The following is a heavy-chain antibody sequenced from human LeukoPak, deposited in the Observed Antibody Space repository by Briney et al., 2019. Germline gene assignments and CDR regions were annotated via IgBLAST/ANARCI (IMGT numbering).Heavy chain of an antibody. J-gene: IGHJ5*02. V-gene: IGHV4-34*01. CDR3: ARGGWFDP. Sequence: PSETLSLTCAVYGGSFSGYYWSWIRQPPGKGLEWIGEINHSGSTNYNPFLKSRVTISVDTSKNQFSLKLSSVTAADTAVYYCARGGWFDPWGQGTLVTVSS. CDR2: INHSGST. CDR1: GGSFSGYY.